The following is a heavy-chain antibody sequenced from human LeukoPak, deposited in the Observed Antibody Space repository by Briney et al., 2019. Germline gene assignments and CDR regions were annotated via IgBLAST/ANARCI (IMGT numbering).Heavy chain of an antibody. V-gene: IGHV4-34*01. D-gene: IGHD3-22*01. CDR2: IYYSGST. Sequence: PSETLSLTCAVYGGSFSGYYWSWIRQPPGKGLEWIGSIYYSGSTYYNPSLKSRVTISVDTSKNQFSLKLSSVTAADTAVYYCASSLITMIVVVTSFDYWGQGTLVTVSS. J-gene: IGHJ4*02. CDR3: ASSLITMIVVVTSFDY. CDR1: GGSFSGYY.